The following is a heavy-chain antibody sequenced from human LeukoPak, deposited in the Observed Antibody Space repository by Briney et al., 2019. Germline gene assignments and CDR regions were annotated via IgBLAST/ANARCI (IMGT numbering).Heavy chain of an antibody. CDR2: ISSSSGSTI. J-gene: IGHJ3*02. D-gene: IGHD6-6*01. V-gene: IGHV3-11*04. Sequence: KPGGSLRLSCAASGFTFSDYYMSWIRQAPGKGLEWVSYISSSSGSTIYYADSVKGRFTISRDNAKNSLYLQMNSLRAEDTAVYYCAREGRYSSSPRYAFDIWGQGTMVTVSS. CDR1: GFTFSDYY. CDR3: AREGRYSSSPRYAFDI.